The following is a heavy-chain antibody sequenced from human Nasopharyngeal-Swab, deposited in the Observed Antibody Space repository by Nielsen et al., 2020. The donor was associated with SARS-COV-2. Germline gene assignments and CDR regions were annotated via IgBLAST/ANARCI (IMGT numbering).Heavy chain of an antibody. D-gene: IGHD3-3*01. CDR1: GGSFSSSSSY. Sequence: SETLSLTCTVSGGSFSSSSSYWGWIRQSPGKGLEWIGTINYSGSTYYNPSLKSRVTISVDKSKNQFSLKLSSVTAADTAVYYCARRAVGITIFGVPKGRYFDYWGQGTLVTVSS. CDR2: INYSGST. V-gene: IGHV4-39*01. J-gene: IGHJ4*02. CDR3: ARRAVGITIFGVPKGRYFDY.